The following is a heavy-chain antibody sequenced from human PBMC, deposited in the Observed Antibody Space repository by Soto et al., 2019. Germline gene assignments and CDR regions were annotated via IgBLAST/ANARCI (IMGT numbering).Heavy chain of an antibody. CDR2: ISGYNGNT. Sequence: QVQLVQSRGEVKKPGASVKVSCKTSGYSFTTYGISWVRQAPGQGLEWMGWISGYNGNTNYAQNPQGTVTMTTDTAARTAYLELRRLTSGDTPAYYCATDCPAPYYSNVMDVWDQESTVTLPS. CDR3: ATDCPAPYYSNVMDV. D-gene: IGHD2-2*01. J-gene: IGHJ6*02. V-gene: IGHV1-18*01. CDR1: GYSFTTYG.